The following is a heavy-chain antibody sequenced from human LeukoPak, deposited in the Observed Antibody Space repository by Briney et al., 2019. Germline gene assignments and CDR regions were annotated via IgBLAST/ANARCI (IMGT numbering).Heavy chain of an antibody. D-gene: IGHD2/OR15-2a*01. CDR3: ANNRASLDY. J-gene: IGHJ4*02. CDR2: INQDGSEK. CDR1: GFTFSNSG. V-gene: IGHV3-7*02. Sequence: GGSLRLSCAASGFTFSNSGMSWVREAREKGLEWVANINQDGSEKNCVDSVKGRFTISRDNAKNSLYLQMNSLRAEDTAVYYCANNRASLDYWGQGTLVTVSS.